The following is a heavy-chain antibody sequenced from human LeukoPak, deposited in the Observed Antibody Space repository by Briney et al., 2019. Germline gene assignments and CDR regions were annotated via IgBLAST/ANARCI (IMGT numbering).Heavy chain of an antibody. CDR3: ARVTAPGDGMDV. D-gene: IGHD3-10*01. Sequence: ASVKVSCKASGYTFTSHGISWVRQAPGQWLEWMGWISAYTGNTNYAQKLRGRVTMTTDTSTSTAYMELRSLRSDDTAVYYCARVTAPGDGMDVWGQGTTVTVSS. J-gene: IGHJ6*02. CDR1: GYTFTSHG. CDR2: ISAYTGNT. V-gene: IGHV1-18*01.